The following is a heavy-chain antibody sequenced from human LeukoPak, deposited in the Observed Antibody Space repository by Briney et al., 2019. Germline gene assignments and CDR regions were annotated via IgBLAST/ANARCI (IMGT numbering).Heavy chain of an antibody. Sequence: PGGSLRLSCAASGFTFSSYSMNWVRQAPGKGLEWVSSISSSSSYIYYADSVKGRFTISRDNAKNSLYLQMNSLRAEDTAVYYCASLLEDSSSWYLGYWGQGTLVTVSS. V-gene: IGHV3-21*01. CDR3: ASLLEDSSSWYLGY. D-gene: IGHD6-13*01. J-gene: IGHJ4*02. CDR1: GFTFSSYS. CDR2: ISSSSSYI.